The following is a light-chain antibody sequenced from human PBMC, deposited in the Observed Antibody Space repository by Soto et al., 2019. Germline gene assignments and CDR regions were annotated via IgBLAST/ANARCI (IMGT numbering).Light chain of an antibody. CDR3: QQRSNWPIT. V-gene: IGKV3D-15*01. CDR1: QSVNIN. CDR2: GAS. J-gene: IGKJ5*01. Sequence: EIVVPHSPATLSVSPGERATLSCRASQSVNINLAWYQQKPGQAPRLLIYGASTRATGIPAKFSGSGSGTEFTLTISSLQSEDFAAYYCQQRSNWPITFGQGTRLEIK.